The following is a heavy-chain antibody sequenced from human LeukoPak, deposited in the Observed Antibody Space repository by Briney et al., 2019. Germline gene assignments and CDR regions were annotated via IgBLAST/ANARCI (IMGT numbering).Heavy chain of an antibody. J-gene: IGHJ3*02. CDR1: GFTFSSYA. V-gene: IGHV3-23*01. CDR2: ISGSGGST. CDR3: ARDGFNDRSGDNDGFDM. D-gene: IGHD1-1*01. Sequence: GGSLRLSCAASGFTFSSYAMSWVRQAPGKGLEWVSAISGSGGSTYYADSVKGRFAISRDNSKNTLYLQMDSLRAEDTAVYYCARDGFNDRSGDNDGFDMWGQGTMVTVSS.